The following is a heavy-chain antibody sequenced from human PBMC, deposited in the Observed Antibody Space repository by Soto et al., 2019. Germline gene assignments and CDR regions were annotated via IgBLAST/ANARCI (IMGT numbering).Heavy chain of an antibody. D-gene: IGHD4-4*01. CDR1: GGTFSTYA. CDR3: ARDLVTVSGMDV. J-gene: IGHJ6*02. CDR2: IIPIFGTA. Sequence: SVKVSCKASGGTFSTYAISWVRQAPGQGLEWVGGIIPIFGTANYAQKFQGRVTLTRDTSTKTVYMDLSSLTIEDTAVYYCARDLVTVSGMDVWGQGTTVTVSS. V-gene: IGHV1-69*05.